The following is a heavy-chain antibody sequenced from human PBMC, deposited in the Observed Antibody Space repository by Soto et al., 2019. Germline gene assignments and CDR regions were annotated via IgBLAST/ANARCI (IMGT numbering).Heavy chain of an antibody. CDR1: GFNFDNYW. CDR3: ARDLDPYDSSLVDY. J-gene: IGHJ4*02. V-gene: IGHV3-7*01. CDR2: IKQDGSDK. D-gene: IGHD3-22*01. Sequence: PGGSLRLSCAASGFNFDNYWMAWVRQAPGKGLEWVANIKQDGSDKNYVDSVKGRFTISRDNAKNSLYLQMNSLRAEDSAVYSCARDLDPYDSSLVDYWGQGTLVTVSS.